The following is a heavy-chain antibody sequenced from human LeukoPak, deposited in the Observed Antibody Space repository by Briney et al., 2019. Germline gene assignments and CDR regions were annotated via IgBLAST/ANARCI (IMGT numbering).Heavy chain of an antibody. J-gene: IGHJ4*02. CDR2: VNNVGNRT. V-gene: IGHV3-74*01. CDR3: ARDLGGPFDY. Sequence: WGSLRLSCAVSEFTFNAYWIHWVRQTPGKWLVWVCGVNNVGNRTHYADSVKGRFTISRDNGKSTVYLQMNSLRVDDTAVYFCARDLGGPFDYWGQGSLVTVSS. CDR1: EFTFNAYW.